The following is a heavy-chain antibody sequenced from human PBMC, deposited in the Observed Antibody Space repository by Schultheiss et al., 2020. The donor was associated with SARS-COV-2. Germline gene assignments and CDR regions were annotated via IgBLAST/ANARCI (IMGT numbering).Heavy chain of an antibody. D-gene: IGHD3-16*01. Sequence: GESLKISCAASGFTFSSYWMSWVRQAPGKGLEWVANIKQDESEKYYVDSVKGRFTISRDNAKNSLYLQMNSLRAEDTAVYYCAREPSYDPFDYWGQGTLVTVSS. J-gene: IGHJ4*02. CDR2: IKQDESEK. CDR3: AREPSYDPFDY. CDR1: GFTFSSYW. V-gene: IGHV3-7*03.